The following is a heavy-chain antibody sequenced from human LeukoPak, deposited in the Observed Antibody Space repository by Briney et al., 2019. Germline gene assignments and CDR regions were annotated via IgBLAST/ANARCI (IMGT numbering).Heavy chain of an antibody. D-gene: IGHD3-10*02. CDR1: GFTFSSYA. CDR3: AKGPLVRYAGSYFFDY. J-gene: IGHJ4*02. Sequence: GGSLRLSCAASGFTFSSYAISWVRQAPGKGLEWVSAISGSGGSTYYADSVKGRFTISRDNSKNTLYLQMNSLRAEDTAVYYCAKGPLVRYAGSYFFDYWGQGTLVTVSS. V-gene: IGHV3-23*01. CDR2: ISGSGGST.